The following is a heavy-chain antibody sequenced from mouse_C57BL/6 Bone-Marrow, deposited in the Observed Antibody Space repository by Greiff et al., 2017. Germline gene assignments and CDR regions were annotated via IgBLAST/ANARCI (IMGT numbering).Heavy chain of an antibody. J-gene: IGHJ3*01. CDR2: ISSGGSYT. V-gene: IGHV5-6*01. CDR3: ARLAIITPWVAY. Sequence: EVMLVESGGDLVKPGGSLKLSCAASGFNFSSYGMSWVRQTPDKRLEWVATISSGGSYTYYPASVKGRFTISRDNAKNTLYLQLSSLKSVDTAMYYGARLAIITPWVAYGGQGTLVIVSA. CDR1: GFNFSSYG. D-gene: IGHD1-1*01.